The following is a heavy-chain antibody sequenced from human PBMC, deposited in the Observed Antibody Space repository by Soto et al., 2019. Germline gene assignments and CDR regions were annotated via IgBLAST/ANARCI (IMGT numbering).Heavy chain of an antibody. CDR1: GFTFSSYG. J-gene: IGHJ4*02. Sequence: QVQLVESGGGVVQPGRSLRLSCAASGFTFSSYGMHWVRQAPGKGLEWVAVIWYDGSNKYYADSVKGRFTISRDNSKNTLYLQMNSLRAEDTAVYYCARAPPGVVPAATYYFDYWGQGTLVTVSS. D-gene: IGHD2-2*01. V-gene: IGHV3-33*01. CDR3: ARAPPGVVPAATYYFDY. CDR2: IWYDGSNK.